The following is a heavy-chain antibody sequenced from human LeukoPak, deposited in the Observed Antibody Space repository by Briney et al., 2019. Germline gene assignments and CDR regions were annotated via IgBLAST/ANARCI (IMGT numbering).Heavy chain of an antibody. CDR2: IKSTPEGGTA. V-gene: IGHV3-15*01. D-gene: IGHD4-17*01. CDR3: ATDPPPSGDYVGPDY. Sequence: MTGGSLRLSCAASGFTFINAWMTWVRQAPGKGLEWVGRIKSTPEGGTAVYAAPVKGRFTISRDDSESTLYLQMNTLKTEDTAVYFCATDPPPSGDYVGPDYWGLGTLVTVSS. J-gene: IGHJ4*02. CDR1: GFTFINAW.